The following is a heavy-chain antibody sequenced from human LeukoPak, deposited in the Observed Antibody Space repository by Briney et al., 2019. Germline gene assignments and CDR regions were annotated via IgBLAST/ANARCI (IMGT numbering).Heavy chain of an antibody. Sequence: GASVKVSCKASGYTFTSYGISWVRQAPGQGLEWMGWISAYNGNTNYAQKLQGRVTMTTDTSTSTAYMELRSLRSDDTAVYYCASSGYCSSTSCYQGGSPNDYWGQGTLVTVSS. CDR3: ASSGYCSSTSCYQGGSPNDY. J-gene: IGHJ4*02. V-gene: IGHV1-18*01. CDR1: GYTFTSYG. D-gene: IGHD2-2*01. CDR2: ISAYNGNT.